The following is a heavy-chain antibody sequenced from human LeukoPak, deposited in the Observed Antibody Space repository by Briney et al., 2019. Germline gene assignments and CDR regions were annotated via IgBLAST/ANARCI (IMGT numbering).Heavy chain of an antibody. V-gene: IGHV1-69*01. CDR3: ALCPYYDILTSYYFDY. Sequence: SVKVSCKASGGTFSSYAISWVRQAPGQGLEWMGGIIPIFGTANYAQKFQGRVTIAADESTSTAYMELSSLRSEDTAVYYCALCPYYDILTSYYFDYWGQGTLVTVSS. CDR1: GGTFSSYA. CDR2: IIPIFGTA. J-gene: IGHJ4*02. D-gene: IGHD3-9*01.